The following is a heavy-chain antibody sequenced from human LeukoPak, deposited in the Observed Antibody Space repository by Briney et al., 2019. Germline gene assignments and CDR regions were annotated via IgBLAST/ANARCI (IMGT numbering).Heavy chain of an antibody. CDR3: ARDHPSYYGMDV. J-gene: IGHJ6*02. V-gene: IGHV3-74*01. CDR2: INTDGGNT. Sequence: GGSLRLSCAASGFTFSGYWMHWVRQAPGRGLVWVSRINTDGGNTNYADSVKGRFTISRDNAKDTLYLQMNSLRAEDTAVYYCARDHPSYYGMDVWGQGTTVTVSS. CDR1: GFTFSGYW.